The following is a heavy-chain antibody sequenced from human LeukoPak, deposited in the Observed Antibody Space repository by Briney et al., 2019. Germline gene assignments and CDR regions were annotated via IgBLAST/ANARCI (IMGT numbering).Heavy chain of an antibody. CDR1: GGPFSGYY. Sequence: SETLSLTCAVYGGPFSGYYWSWIRQPPGKGLEWIGEINHSGSTNYNPSLKSRVTISVDTSKNQFSLKLSSVTAADTAVYYCARENIVVVPAATDYWGQGTLVTVSS. CDR2: INHSGST. V-gene: IGHV4-34*01. CDR3: ARENIVVVPAATDY. J-gene: IGHJ4*02. D-gene: IGHD2-2*01.